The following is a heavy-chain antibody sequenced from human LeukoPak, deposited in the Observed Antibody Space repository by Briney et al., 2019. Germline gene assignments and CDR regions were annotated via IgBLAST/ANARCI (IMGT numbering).Heavy chain of an antibody. Sequence: ASVKVSCKASGYTFTSYYMHWVRQAPGQGLEWMGIINPSGGSTSYAQKFRGRVTMTRDTSTSTVYMELSSLRSEDTAVYYCARDVTPLTIFGVVISPTRDYWGQGTLVTVSS. V-gene: IGHV1-46*01. CDR2: INPSGGST. CDR3: ARDVTPLTIFGVVISPTRDY. CDR1: GYTFTSYY. D-gene: IGHD3-3*01. J-gene: IGHJ4*02.